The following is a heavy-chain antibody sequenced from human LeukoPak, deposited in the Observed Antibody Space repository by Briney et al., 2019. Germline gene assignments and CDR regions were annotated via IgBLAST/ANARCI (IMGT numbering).Heavy chain of an antibody. Sequence: NPSETLSLTCTVSGGSIGSTNYYWGWIRQPPGKGLEWIANIYYSGSTYYNPSLKSRVTISVDTSKNQFSLRLNSVTAADTSIYYCARIPTNAVPSAHNGFDIWGQGTLVTVFS. CDR2: IYYSGST. D-gene: IGHD5-24*01. CDR1: GGSIGSTNYY. J-gene: IGHJ4*02. V-gene: IGHV4-39*01. CDR3: ARIPTNAVPSAHNGFDI.